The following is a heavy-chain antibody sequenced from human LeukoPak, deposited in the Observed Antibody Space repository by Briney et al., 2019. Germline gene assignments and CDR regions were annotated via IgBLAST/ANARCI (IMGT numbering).Heavy chain of an antibody. J-gene: IGHJ6*03. V-gene: IGHV1-18*04. D-gene: IGHD5-18*01. CDR3: ARDLRGYSYGYVPYYYYYMDV. CDR2: ISAYNGNT. Sequence: GASVKVSCKASGYSFPGYYIHWVRQAPGQGLEWMGWISAYNGNTNYAQKLQGRVTMTTDTSTSTAYMELRSLRSDDTAVYYCARDLRGYSYGYVPYYYYYMDVWGKGTTVTISS. CDR1: GYSFPGYY.